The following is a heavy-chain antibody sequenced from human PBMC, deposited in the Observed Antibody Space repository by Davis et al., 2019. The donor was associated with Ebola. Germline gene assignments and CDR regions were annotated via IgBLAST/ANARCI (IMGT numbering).Heavy chain of an antibody. CDR2: ITSSGGST. J-gene: IGHJ3*01. Sequence: GESLKISCAASGFTFSSYAMTWARQVPGKGLEWVSAITSSGGSTYYGDSVKGRFTISRDNSKNTLYLQMNGLRVEDTAIYYCAKDTPNIWFDVWGQGTMVAVSS. CDR1: GFTFSSYA. CDR3: AKDTPNIWFDV. V-gene: IGHV3-23*01. D-gene: IGHD2-15*01.